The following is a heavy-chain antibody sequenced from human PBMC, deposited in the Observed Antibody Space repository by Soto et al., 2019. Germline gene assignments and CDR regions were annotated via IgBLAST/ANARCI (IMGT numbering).Heavy chain of an antibody. D-gene: IGHD3-3*01. CDR2: ISKDGSVQ. Sequence: QVQLVESGGRVVQPGRSLRLSCAASGFMFNRYAIHWVRQIPGKGLEWVAVISKDGSVQYYADSVRGRFFISRDKSKDTVYLEMNSLRVEDTALFFCVRSRSGAVPDSFGYWGQGTPVTVSS. V-gene: IGHV3-30-3*01. CDR3: VRSRSGAVPDSFGY. CDR1: GFMFNRYA. J-gene: IGHJ4*02.